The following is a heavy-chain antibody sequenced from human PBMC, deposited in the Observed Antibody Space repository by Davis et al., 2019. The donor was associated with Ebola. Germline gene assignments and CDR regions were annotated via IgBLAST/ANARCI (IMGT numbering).Heavy chain of an antibody. J-gene: IGHJ5*02. Sequence: ASVKVSCKASGYTFTSYAMHWVRQAPGQGLEWMGWISAYNGNTNYAQKLQGRVTMTTDTSTSTAYMELRSLRSDDTAVYYCAREIIGLHLGELSPWDWFDPWGQGTLVTVSS. V-gene: IGHV1-18*01. D-gene: IGHD3-16*02. CDR1: GYTFTSYA. CDR3: AREIIGLHLGELSPWDWFDP. CDR2: ISAYNGNT.